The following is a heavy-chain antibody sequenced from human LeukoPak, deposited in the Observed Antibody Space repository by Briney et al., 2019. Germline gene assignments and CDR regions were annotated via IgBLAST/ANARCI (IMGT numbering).Heavy chain of an antibody. Sequence: GRSLRLSCAASGFTFSSYAMSWVRQAPGNGVEWVAEINEYGSETYYVDSVKGRSTISRDNAKNSLYLQMNSLRVEDTAVYYCARDLSYSGAWSYFDYWGQGTLVTVSS. D-gene: IGHD6-19*01. V-gene: IGHV3-7*03. CDR2: INEYGSET. CDR3: ARDLSYSGAWSYFDY. J-gene: IGHJ4*02. CDR1: GFTFSSYA.